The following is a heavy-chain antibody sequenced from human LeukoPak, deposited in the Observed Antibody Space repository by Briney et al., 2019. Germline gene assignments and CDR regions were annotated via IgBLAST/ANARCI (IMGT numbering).Heavy chain of an antibody. D-gene: IGHD1-26*01. V-gene: IGHV3-23*01. Sequence: GGSLRLSCAASGFTFSSYAMTWVRQAPGKGLEWVSAINDRGGDTYYADSVKGRFTISRDNSKNTLYLQMNSLRAEDMAVYYCAKGYRGNYDYRGQGTLVTVSS. J-gene: IGHJ4*02. CDR3: AKGYRGNYDY. CDR1: GFTFSSYA. CDR2: INDRGGDT.